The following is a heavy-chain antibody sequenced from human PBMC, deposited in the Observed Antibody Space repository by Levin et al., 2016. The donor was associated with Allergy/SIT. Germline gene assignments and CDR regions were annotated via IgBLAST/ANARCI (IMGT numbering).Heavy chain of an antibody. CDR2: ISAYNGNT. Sequence: WVRQAPGQGLEWMGWISAYNGNTNYAQKLQGRVTMTTDTSTSTAYMELRSLRSDDTAVYYCARQNSSSWWSVSNYYYYYGMDVWGQGTTVTVSS. V-gene: IGHV1-18*01. CDR3: ARQNSSSWWSVSNYYYYYGMDV. D-gene: IGHD6-13*01. J-gene: IGHJ6*02.